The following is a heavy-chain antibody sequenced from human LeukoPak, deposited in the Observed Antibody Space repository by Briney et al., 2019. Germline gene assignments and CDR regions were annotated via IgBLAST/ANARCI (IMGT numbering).Heavy chain of an antibody. Sequence: ASVKVSCKTSGYTFNSYGISWVRQAPGQGLAWMGWINPYNGNTKYAQNLQGRVTMTRDTSISTAYMELSRLRSDDTAVYYCAREVRGYYYYYYMDVWGKGTTVTVSS. CDR3: AREVRGYYYYYYMDV. V-gene: IGHV1-18*01. D-gene: IGHD3-10*01. J-gene: IGHJ6*03. CDR2: INPYNGNT. CDR1: GYTFNSYG.